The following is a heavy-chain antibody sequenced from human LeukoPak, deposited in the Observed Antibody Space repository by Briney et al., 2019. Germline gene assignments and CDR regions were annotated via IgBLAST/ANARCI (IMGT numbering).Heavy chain of an antibody. D-gene: IGHD2-21*01. J-gene: IGHJ4*02. CDR1: GFTFSSYS. CDR2: ISSSSSYI. Sequence: GGSLRLSCAASGFTFSSYSMNWVRQAPGKGLEWVSSISSSSSYIYYADSVKGRFTISRDNPKNSLYLQMNSLRAEDTAVYYCARVPRGGELWGAPDCWGQGTLVTVSS. CDR3: ARVPRGGELWGAPDC. V-gene: IGHV3-21*01.